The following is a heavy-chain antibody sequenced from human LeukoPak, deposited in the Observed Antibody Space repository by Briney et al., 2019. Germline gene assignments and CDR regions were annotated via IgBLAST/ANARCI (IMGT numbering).Heavy chain of an antibody. Sequence: SGGSLRLSCAASGFTFSSYAMSWVRQAPGKGLEWVSAISGSGGSTYYADSVKGRFTISRDNSKNTLYLQMNSLRAEDTAVYYCAKWGVVVTAIDDYWGQGTLVTVSS. D-gene: IGHD2-21*02. CDR1: GFTFSSYA. J-gene: IGHJ4*02. V-gene: IGHV3-23*01. CDR2: ISGSGGST. CDR3: AKWGVVVTAIDDY.